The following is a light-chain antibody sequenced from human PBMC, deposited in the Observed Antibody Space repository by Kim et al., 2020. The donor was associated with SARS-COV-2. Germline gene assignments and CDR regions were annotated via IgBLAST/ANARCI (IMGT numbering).Light chain of an antibody. CDR3: QVWDSSSSHVV. J-gene: IGLJ3*02. Sequence: SYELTQPPSVSVAPGKTATITCGGSNIGSKRVHWYQQKPGQAPVLVVYDDTDRPSGIPERFSGSNSGNTATLSISRVEAGDEADYYCQVWDSSSSHVVFGGGTQLTVL. CDR2: DDT. V-gene: IGLV3-21*03. CDR1: NIGSKR.